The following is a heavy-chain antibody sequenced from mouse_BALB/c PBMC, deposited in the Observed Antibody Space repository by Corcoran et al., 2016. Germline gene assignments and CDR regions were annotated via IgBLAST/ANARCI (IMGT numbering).Heavy chain of an antibody. CDR3: ARDGEDIVVVPAAAQGSFFDY. V-gene: IGHV5-17*01. Sequence: EVQLVESGGGLVQPGGSLRLSCAASGFTFSSYSMNWVRQAPGKGLEWVSYISSSSSTIYYADSVKGRFTISRDNAKNSLYLQMNSLRDEDTAVYYCARDGEDIVVVPAAAQGSFFDYWGQGTLVTVSS. CDR2: ISSSSSTI. J-gene: IGHJ4*01. D-gene: IGHD1-1*01. CDR1: GFTFSSYS.